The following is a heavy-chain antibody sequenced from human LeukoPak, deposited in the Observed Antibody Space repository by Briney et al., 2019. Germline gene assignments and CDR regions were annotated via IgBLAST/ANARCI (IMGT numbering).Heavy chain of an antibody. J-gene: IGHJ3*02. CDR2: IKQDGSEK. CDR1: GFTFDDYA. Sequence: GGSLRLSCAASGFTFDDYAMHWVRQAPGKGLEWVANIKQDGSEKYYVNSVKGRFTISRDNAKNSLYLQMNSLRAEDTAVYYCASQYCSSRTCCTDAFDIWGQGTMVTVSS. CDR3: ASQYCSSRTCCTDAFDI. D-gene: IGHD2-2*02. V-gene: IGHV3-7*01.